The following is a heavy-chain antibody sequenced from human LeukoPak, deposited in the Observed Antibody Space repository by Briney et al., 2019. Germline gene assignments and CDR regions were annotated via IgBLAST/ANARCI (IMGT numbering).Heavy chain of an antibody. CDR1: GYTFSSYD. CDR3: ARGTYSGYLDYYYMDV. J-gene: IGHJ6*03. D-gene: IGHD5-12*01. V-gene: IGHV1-8*01. CDR2: MNPKSGNT. Sequence: ASVKVACKASGYTFSSYDINWVRHATGQGLEWMGWMNPKSGNTGYAQKFQGRVTITRNTSISTAYMELSSLRSEDTAVYYCARGTYSGYLDYYYMDVWGKGTTVTVSS.